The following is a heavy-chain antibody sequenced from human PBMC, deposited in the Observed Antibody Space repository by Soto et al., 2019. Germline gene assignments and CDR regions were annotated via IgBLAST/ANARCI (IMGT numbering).Heavy chain of an antibody. V-gene: IGHV4-59*01. J-gene: IGHJ1*01. CDR3: AREETYYYDSGYFQH. CDR2: IYYSGST. CDR1: GGSISSYY. D-gene: IGHD3-22*01. Sequence: SETLSLTCTVSGGSISSYYWSWIRQPPGKGLEWIGYIYYSGSTNYNPSLKSRVTISVDTSKNQFSLKLSSVTAADTAVYYCAREETYYYDSGYFQHWGQGTLVTVSS.